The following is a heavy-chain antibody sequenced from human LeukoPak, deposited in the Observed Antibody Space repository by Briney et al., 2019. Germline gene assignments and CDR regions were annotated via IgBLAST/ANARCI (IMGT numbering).Heavy chain of an antibody. CDR2: ISSSSSTI. V-gene: IGHV3-48*02. Sequence: PGGSLRLSCAASGFTFSSYSMNWVRQAPGKGLEWVSYISSSSSTIYYADSVKGRFTISRDNAKNSLYLQMNSLRDEDTAVYYCARDLRDSSWAYYFDYWGQGTLVTVSS. CDR3: ARDLRDSSWAYYFDY. D-gene: IGHD6-13*01. J-gene: IGHJ4*02. CDR1: GFTFSSYS.